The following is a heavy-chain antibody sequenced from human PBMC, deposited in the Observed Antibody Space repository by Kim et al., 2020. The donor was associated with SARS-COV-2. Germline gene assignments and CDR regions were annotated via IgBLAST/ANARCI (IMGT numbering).Heavy chain of an antibody. CDR2: IDPGGGST. D-gene: IGHD3-10*01. CDR3: ARDDGSGTDAGY. CDR1: GYTFSSYY. J-gene: IGHJ4*02. V-gene: IGHV1-46*01. Sequence: ASVKVSCKASGYTFSSYYMHWVRQAPGQGLEWMGIIDPGGGSTTYARKFQGRVTMTRDTSTSTVYMELSSLRSEDTAVYYCARDDGSGTDAGYWGQGTLVTVSS.